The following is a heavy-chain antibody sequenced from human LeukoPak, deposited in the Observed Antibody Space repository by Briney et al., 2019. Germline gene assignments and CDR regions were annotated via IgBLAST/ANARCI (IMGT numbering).Heavy chain of an antibody. CDR1: GFTFSSYA. CDR3: AKEPHSSIAAAGTIDY. V-gene: IGHV3-23*01. D-gene: IGHD6-13*01. Sequence: GGSLRLSCAASGFTFSSYAMSWVRQAPGKGLEWVSAISGSGGSTYYADSVKGRFTISRDNSKNTLYLQMNSLRAEDTAVYYCAKEPHSSIAAAGTIDYWGQGTLVTVSS. J-gene: IGHJ4*02. CDR2: ISGSGGST.